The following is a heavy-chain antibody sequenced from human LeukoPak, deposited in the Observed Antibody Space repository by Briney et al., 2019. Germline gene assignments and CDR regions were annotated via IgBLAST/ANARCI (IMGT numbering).Heavy chain of an antibody. CDR1: GFTFSTYA. Sequence: GGSLRLSCATSGFTFSTYAMSWVRQAPGKGLEWVSAISGGTDSTYYTDSVKGRFTISRDTAKNTLYLQMNSLGAEDTAVYYCVQQYSSIWSVGDSWGQGTLVTVSS. CDR3: VQQYSSIWSVGDS. J-gene: IGHJ4*02. V-gene: IGHV3-23*01. CDR2: ISGGTDST. D-gene: IGHD6-13*01.